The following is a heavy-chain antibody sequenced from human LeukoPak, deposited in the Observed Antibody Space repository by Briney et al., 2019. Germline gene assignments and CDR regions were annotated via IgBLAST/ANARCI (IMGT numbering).Heavy chain of an antibody. D-gene: IGHD6-13*01. CDR1: GGSISSGDYY. J-gene: IGHJ4*02. CDR3: ARDWGSSSWYRYFDY. CDR2: IYYSGST. V-gene: IGHV4-30-4*08. Sequence: PSQTLSLTCTVSGGSISSGDYYRSWIRQPPGKGLEWIGYIYYSGSTYYNPSLKSRVTISVDTSKNQFSLKLSSVTAADTAVYYCARDWGSSSWYRYFDYWGQGTLVTVSS.